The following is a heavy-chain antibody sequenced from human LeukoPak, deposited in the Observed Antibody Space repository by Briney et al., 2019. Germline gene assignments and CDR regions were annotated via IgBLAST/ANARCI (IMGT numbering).Heavy chain of an antibody. Sequence: SDTMSLTCAVYGGSFSGYSWTWIRQTPGKGREYIGDIIDFESTNLNPPLRSRVTISVDTSKQKFSLRLNSVTAADTAVYYCARGRLLWLGDGLGKPQCYMVVWGEGTTVTVSS. CDR1: GGSFSGYS. D-gene: IGHD3-10*01. CDR2: IIDFEST. V-gene: IGHV4-34*01. CDR3: ARGRLLWLGDGLGKPQCYMVV. J-gene: IGHJ6*03.